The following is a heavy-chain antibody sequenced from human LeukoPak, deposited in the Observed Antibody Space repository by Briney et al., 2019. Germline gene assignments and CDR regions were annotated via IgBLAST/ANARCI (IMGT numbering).Heavy chain of an antibody. J-gene: IGHJ5*02. CDR1: GFTFSTYG. V-gene: IGHV3-23*01. CDR2: ISGSGGRT. CDR3: AKDLGWFDP. Sequence: HTGGSLRLSCAASGFTFSTYGMSWVRQAPGKGLDWVSAISGSGGRTNYADSVAGRFTISRDNSKNTLYLQMNSLRAEDTAVYYCAKDLGWFDPWGQGTLVTVSS.